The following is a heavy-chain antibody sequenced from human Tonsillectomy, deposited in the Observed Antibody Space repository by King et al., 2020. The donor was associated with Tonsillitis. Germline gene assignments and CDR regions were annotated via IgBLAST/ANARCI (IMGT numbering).Heavy chain of an antibody. CDR3: ARDRDDYIFDY. CDR2: ISYDGSNK. D-gene: IGHD4/OR15-4a*01. J-gene: IGHJ4*02. CDR1: GFTFSNYD. V-gene: IGHV3-33*05. Sequence: VQLVESGGGVVQPGRSLRLSCAASGFTFSNYDMHWVRQAPGRGLEWVAVISYDGSNKSYADSVQCRFTISRDNSKNTLYLQMNSLRAEDTAVYYCARDRDDYIFDYWGQGTLVTVSS.